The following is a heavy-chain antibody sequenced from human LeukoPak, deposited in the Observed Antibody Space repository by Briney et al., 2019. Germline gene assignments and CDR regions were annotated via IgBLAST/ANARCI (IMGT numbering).Heavy chain of an antibody. CDR1: GFTFSNYA. J-gene: IGHJ4*02. CDR2: ISYDGSNK. V-gene: IGHV3-30-3*01. D-gene: IGHD3-3*01. CDR3: ARASSYYDFWSGHDY. Sequence: GGSLRLSCAASGFTFSNYAMHWVRQAPGKGLEWVAVISYDGSNKYYADSVKGRFTISRDNSKNTLYLQVNSLRAEDTAVYYCARASSYYDFWSGHDYWGQGTLVTVSS.